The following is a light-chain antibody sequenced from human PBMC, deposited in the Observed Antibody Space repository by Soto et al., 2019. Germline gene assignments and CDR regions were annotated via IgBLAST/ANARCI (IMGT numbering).Light chain of an antibody. J-gene: IGKJ1*01. Sequence: DIQMTQSRSTLSASVGDRVTITCRASQSISSWLAWYQQKPGKAPKLLIYKASSLESGVPSRFSGSGSGTEFTLTISSLQPDDFATYYCQQYNSYWTFGQGTKVEMK. CDR2: KAS. V-gene: IGKV1-5*03. CDR3: QQYNSYWT. CDR1: QSISSW.